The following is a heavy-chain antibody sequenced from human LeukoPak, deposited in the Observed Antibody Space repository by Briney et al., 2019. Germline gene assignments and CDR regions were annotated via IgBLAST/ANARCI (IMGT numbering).Heavy chain of an antibody. D-gene: IGHD6-13*01. Sequence: SETLSLTCTVSGGSISSGDYYWSWIRQPPGKGLEWIGYIYYSGSTYYNPSLKSRVTISVDTSRNQFSLKLSSVTAADTAVYYCARQVRAAAGPFDYWGQGTLVTVSS. V-gene: IGHV4-30-4*08. CDR3: ARQVRAAAGPFDY. J-gene: IGHJ4*02. CDR1: GGSISSGDYY. CDR2: IYYSGST.